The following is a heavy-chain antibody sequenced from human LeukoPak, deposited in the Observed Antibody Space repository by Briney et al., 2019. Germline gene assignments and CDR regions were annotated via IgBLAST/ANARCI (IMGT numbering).Heavy chain of an antibody. V-gene: IGHV1-2*02. CDR2: INPNSGGT. CDR1: GYTFTGYY. CDR3: ARGGVVVPAAYDAFDI. D-gene: IGHD2-2*01. J-gene: IGHJ3*02. Sequence: GASVKVSCKASGYTFTGYYMHWVRQAPGQGLEWMGWINPNSGGTNYAQKFQGRVTMTRDTSISTAYMELSRLRSDDTAVYYCARGGVVVPAAYDAFDIWGQGTMVTVSS.